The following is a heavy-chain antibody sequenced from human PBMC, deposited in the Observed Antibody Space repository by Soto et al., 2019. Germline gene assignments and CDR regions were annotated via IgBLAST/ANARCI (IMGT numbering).Heavy chain of an antibody. D-gene: IGHD2-2*03. CDR2: IYYSGST. Sequence: TLSLTCTVSGGSISSGGYYWSWIRQHPGKGLEWIGYIYYSGSTYYNPSLKSRVTISVDTSKNQFSLKLSSVTAADTAVYYCARTGERWILGYYFDYWGQGTLVTVSS. J-gene: IGHJ4*02. CDR3: ARTGERWILGYYFDY. V-gene: IGHV4-31*03. CDR1: GGSISSGGYY.